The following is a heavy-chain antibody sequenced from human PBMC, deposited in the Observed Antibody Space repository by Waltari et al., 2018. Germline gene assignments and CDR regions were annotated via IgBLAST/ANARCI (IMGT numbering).Heavy chain of an antibody. Sequence: EVQLVESGGGLVQPGGSLRLSCAASGFTFSSYEMNWVRQAPGKGLEWVSYMISSGSTIYYADSGNGRFTISRDNAKNSLYLQMNSLRAEDTAVYYFARLHYYGSGSYYYYFDYWGQGTLVTVSS. V-gene: IGHV3-48*03. D-gene: IGHD3-10*01. J-gene: IGHJ4*02. CDR3: ARLHYYGSGSYYYYFDY. CDR2: MISSGSTI. CDR1: GFTFSSYE.